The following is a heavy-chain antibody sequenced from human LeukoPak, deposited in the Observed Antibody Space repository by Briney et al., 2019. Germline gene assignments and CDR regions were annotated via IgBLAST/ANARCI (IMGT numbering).Heavy chain of an antibody. D-gene: IGHD4-17*01. Sequence: PGGSLRLSCAASGFTFSSYGMHWVRQAPGKGLEWVAFIRYDGSNKYYADSVKGRFTISRDNSKNTLYLQMNSLRAEDTAVFYCAMRLRSDYGDSMDVWGKGTTVTISS. V-gene: IGHV3-30*02. CDR3: AMRLRSDYGDSMDV. CDR2: IRYDGSNK. J-gene: IGHJ6*04. CDR1: GFTFSSYG.